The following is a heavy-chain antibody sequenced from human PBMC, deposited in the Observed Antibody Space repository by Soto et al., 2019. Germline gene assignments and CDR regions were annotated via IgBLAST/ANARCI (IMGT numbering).Heavy chain of an antibody. CDR1: GESLRGYY. CDR2: INHRGTT. CDR3: ARGYPRSILSTSLTTSYWFDS. D-gene: IGHD2-21*01. V-gene: IGHV4-34*04. J-gene: IGHJ5*01. Sequence: QVQLQQWGTGLLKPSETLSLHCAVYGESLRGYYWSWIRQTPAMGLEWIGEINHRGTTNHDSSLKSRAISSIDTSKNQGSLRLNYVTAADTAVYYCARGYPRSILSTSLTTSYWFDSWGQGTLVTVSS.